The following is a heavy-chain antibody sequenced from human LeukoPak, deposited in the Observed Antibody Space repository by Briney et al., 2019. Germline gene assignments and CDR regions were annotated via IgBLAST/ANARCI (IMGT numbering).Heavy chain of an antibody. CDR2: ISSSSSYI. CDR1: GFTFSSYS. Sequence: GGSLRLSCAASGFTFSSYSMNWVRQAPGKGLEWVSSISSSSSYIYYADSVKGRFTISRDNAKNSLYLQMNSLRAEDTAVYYCARWAFEGVIIYNWFDPWGQGTLVTVSS. J-gene: IGHJ5*02. CDR3: ARWAFEGVIIYNWFDP. D-gene: IGHD3-16*02. V-gene: IGHV3-21*01.